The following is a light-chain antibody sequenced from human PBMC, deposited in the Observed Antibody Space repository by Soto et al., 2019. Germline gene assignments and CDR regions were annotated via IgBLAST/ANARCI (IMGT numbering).Light chain of an antibody. J-gene: IGLJ1*01. CDR1: SSDVGGYNY. CDR3: CSYAGSYTFV. CDR2: DVS. Sequence: QSVLAQPRSVSGSPGQSVTISCTGTSSDVGGYNYVSWYQQHPGKAPKLMIYDVSKRPSGAPDRFSGSKPGNTASLTISGLQAEDEADYYCCSYAGSYTFVFGTGTKVTVL. V-gene: IGLV2-11*01.